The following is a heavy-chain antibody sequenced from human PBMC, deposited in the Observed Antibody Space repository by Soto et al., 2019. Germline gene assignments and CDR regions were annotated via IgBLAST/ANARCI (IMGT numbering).Heavy chain of an antibody. CDR3: ARGQYYDAMDV. CDR2: ISHGGSP. CDR1: GGSVSSGVFS. J-gene: IGHJ6*02. Sequence: SETLSLTCAVSGGSVSSGVFSWNWIRQPPGQGLEWIGYISHGGSPHYTPSLRGRVSISVDRSTNVISLNLTSMTPADTAVYFCARGQYYDAMDVWGQGTTVT. V-gene: IGHV4-30-2*01. D-gene: IGHD5-12*01.